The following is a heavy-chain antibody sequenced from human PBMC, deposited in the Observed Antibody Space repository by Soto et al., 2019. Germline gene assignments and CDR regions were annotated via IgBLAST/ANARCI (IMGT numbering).Heavy chain of an antibody. J-gene: IGHJ4*02. Sequence: PGGSLRLSCAASGFTFSRDGMSWVRQAPGKGLEWVSLITDNGGSTYYADSVKGRFTISRDNSKNTLFLQMNSLRAEDTAVYHCAKERPTTTAFDYWGQGALVTVSS. CDR3: AKERPTTTAFDY. D-gene: IGHD4-17*01. V-gene: IGHV3-23*01. CDR1: GFTFSRDG. CDR2: ITDNGGST.